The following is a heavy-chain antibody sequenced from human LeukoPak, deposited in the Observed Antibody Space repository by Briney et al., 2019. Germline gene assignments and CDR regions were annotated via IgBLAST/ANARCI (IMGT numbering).Heavy chain of an antibody. V-gene: IGHV5-51*01. CDR3: VRIPNTASPPNWFDP. CDR1: GYSFTNYW. Sequence: LGESLNISCKGSGYSFTNYWINWVRQMPGKGLEWMGAIYPGNSHVRYNPSLQGQVTISADTSFGVAYLQWSSLKTSDTGMYYCVRIPNTASPPNWFDPWGQGTLVTVSS. D-gene: IGHD5-18*01. J-gene: IGHJ5*02. CDR2: IYPGNSHV.